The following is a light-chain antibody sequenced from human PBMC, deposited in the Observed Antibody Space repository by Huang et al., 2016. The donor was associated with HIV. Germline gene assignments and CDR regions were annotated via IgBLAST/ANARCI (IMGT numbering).Light chain of an antibody. CDR2: GAS. CDR1: QSVSHY. CDR3: QESDTWPRLT. J-gene: IGKJ4*01. V-gene: IGKV3-11*01. Sequence: IVLTQTPASLSLSAGERATLSCRASQSVSHYLAWYQHKPGQPPSLLIYGASRRATDIPARVNGSGSGTDFTLTISSLEAEDSALYYCQESDTWPRLTLGGGTKVEIK.